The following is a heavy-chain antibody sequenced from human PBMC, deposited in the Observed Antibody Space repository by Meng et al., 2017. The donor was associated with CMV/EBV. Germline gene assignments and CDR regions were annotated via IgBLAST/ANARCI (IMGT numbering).Heavy chain of an antibody. Sequence: GESLKISCAASGFTFDDYTMHWVRQAPGKGLVWVSRINSDGSRTSYADSVKGRFTISRDNAKNTLYLQMNSLRGEDTAVYYCAGEGCPTLRRAGGEGSYYCYGMDVWGQGTTVTVSS. CDR1: GFTFDDYT. V-gene: IGHV3-74*01. D-gene: IGHD3-10*01. J-gene: IGHJ6*02. CDR2: INSDGSRT. CDR3: AGEGCPTLRRAGGEGSYYCYGMDV.